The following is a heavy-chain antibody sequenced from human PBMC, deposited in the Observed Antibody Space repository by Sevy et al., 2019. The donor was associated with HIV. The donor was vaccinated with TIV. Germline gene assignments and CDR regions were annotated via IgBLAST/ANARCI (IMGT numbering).Heavy chain of an antibody. D-gene: IGHD5-18*01. V-gene: IGHV3-30*18. J-gene: IGHJ6*02. CDR3: AKDGPGYSYGLDYYYGMDV. CDR1: GFTFSSYG. Sequence: GGSLRLSCAASGFTFSSYGMHWVRQAPGKGLEWVAVISYDGSNKNYADSVKGRFTISRENSKNTLYLQMNSLRAEDTAVYYCAKDGPGYSYGLDYYYGMDVWGQGTTVTVSS. CDR2: ISYDGSNK.